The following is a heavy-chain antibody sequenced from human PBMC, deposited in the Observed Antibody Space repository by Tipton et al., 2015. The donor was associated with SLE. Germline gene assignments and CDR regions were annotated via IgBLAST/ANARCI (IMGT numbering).Heavy chain of an antibody. Sequence: TLSLTCIVSGGSISSRGYYWGWIRQPPGKGLEWIGTIYYSGSTYYNSSLKSRVTISADTSKNQFSLKVRSVTAADTAVHYCARDPGSGDAFDIWGQGTMVTVSS. CDR3: ARDPGSGDAFDI. D-gene: IGHD1-26*01. V-gene: IGHV4-39*07. CDR2: IYYSGST. CDR1: GGSISSRGYY. J-gene: IGHJ3*02.